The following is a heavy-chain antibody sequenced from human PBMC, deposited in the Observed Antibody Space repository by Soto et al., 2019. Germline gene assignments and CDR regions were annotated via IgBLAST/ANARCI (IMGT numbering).Heavy chain of an antibody. CDR1: GGSVSSGSYY. J-gene: IGHJ6*02. D-gene: IGHD3-3*01. Sequence: SETLSLTCTVSGGSVSSGSYYWSWIRQPPGKGLEWIGYIYYSGSTNYNPSLKSRVTISVDTSKNQFSLKLSSVTAADTAVYYCARHVYDFWSGHHYYYCMDVWGQGTTVTVSS. CDR3: ARHVYDFWSGHHYYYCMDV. V-gene: IGHV4-61*01. CDR2: IYYSGST.